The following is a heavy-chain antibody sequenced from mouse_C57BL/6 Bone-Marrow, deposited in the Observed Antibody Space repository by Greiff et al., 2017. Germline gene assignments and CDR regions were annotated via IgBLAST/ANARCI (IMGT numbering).Heavy chain of an antibody. Sequence: VQLQQSGAELVRPGASVKLSCKASGYTFTSYWMHWVKQRPGQGLEWIGMIHPNSGSTNYNEKFKSKATLTVDKSSSTAYMQLSSLTSEDSAVYYCARYGYPLAMDYWGQGTSVTVSS. V-gene: IGHV1-64*01. CDR2: IHPNSGST. CDR3: ARYGYPLAMDY. J-gene: IGHJ4*01. CDR1: GYTFTSYW. D-gene: IGHD2-2*01.